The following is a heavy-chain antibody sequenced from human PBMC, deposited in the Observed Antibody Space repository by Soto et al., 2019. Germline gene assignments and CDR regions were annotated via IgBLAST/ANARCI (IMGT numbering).Heavy chain of an antibody. CDR2: IYYSGST. V-gene: IGHV4-39*01. D-gene: IGHD3-10*01. J-gene: IGHJ4*02. CDR3: ARGLSTGSPYSGGCYYFDS. CDR1: GGSITSSSYY. Sequence: PSETLSLTCTVSGGSITSSSYYWGWIRQPPGKGLEWIGSIYYSGSTYYNPSLKSRVTISVDTSKNQFSLKLSSVTAADTAVYYCARGLSTGSPYSGGCYYFDSWGQGATVTVS.